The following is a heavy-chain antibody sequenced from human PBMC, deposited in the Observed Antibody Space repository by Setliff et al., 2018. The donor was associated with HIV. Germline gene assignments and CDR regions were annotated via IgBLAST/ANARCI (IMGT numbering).Heavy chain of an antibody. CDR2: IYYSGST. D-gene: IGHD6-13*01. J-gene: IGHJ6*02. Sequence: LSLTCTVSGGSLSCSSFYWGWIRQPPGKGLEWIGSIYYSGSTYYNPSLKSRVTISVDTSKNQFSLKLSSVTAADTAVYYCASRPWGAAAGSRYGMDVWGLGTTVTVSS. CDR3: ASRPWGAAAGSRYGMDV. V-gene: IGHV4-39*01. CDR1: GGSLSCSSFY.